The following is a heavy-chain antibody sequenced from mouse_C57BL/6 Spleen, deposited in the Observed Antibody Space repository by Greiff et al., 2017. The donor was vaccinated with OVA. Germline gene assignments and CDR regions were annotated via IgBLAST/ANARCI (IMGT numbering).Heavy chain of an antibody. CDR3: ARRGWEGGDFDV. CDR1: GYAFSSSW. Sequence: QVQLQQSGPELVKPGASVKISCKASGYAFSSSWMNWVKQRPGKGLEWIGRIYPGDGDPNYNGKFKGKATLTADKSSSTAYRQLSSLTSEDSAVDYCARRGWEGGDFDVWGTGTTVTVSS. CDR2: IYPGDGDP. D-gene: IGHD3-3*01. J-gene: IGHJ1*03. V-gene: IGHV1-82*01.